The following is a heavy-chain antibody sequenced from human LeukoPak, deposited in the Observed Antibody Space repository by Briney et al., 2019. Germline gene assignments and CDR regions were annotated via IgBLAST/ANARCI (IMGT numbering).Heavy chain of an antibody. D-gene: IGHD4-17*01. V-gene: IGHV1-2*03. CDR3: ARETRSTRRQRHNYGDYGACLDY. J-gene: IGHJ4*02. CDR1: GYTFTGYY. CDR2: INPNSGGT. Sequence: LGASVKVSCKASGYTFTGYYMHWVRQAPGQGLEWMGWINPNSGGTNYAQKFQGRVTMTRDTSISTAYMELSRLRSDDTAVYYCARETRSTRRQRHNYGDYGACLDYWGQGTLVTVSS.